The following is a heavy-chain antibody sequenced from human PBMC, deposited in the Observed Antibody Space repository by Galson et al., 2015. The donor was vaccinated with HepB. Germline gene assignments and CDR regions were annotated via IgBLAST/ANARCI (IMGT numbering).Heavy chain of an antibody. CDR1: GGSFSGYY. CDR3: ARGSIIRLTYGWATAIGWFDP. J-gene: IGHJ5*02. Sequence: TLSLTCAVYGGSFSGYYWSWIRQPPGKGLEWIGEINHSGSTNYNPSLKSRVTISVDTSKNQFSLKLSSVTAADTAVYYCARGSIIRLTYGWATAIGWFDPWGQGTLVTVSS. D-gene: IGHD2-21*02. V-gene: IGHV4-34*01. CDR2: INHSGST.